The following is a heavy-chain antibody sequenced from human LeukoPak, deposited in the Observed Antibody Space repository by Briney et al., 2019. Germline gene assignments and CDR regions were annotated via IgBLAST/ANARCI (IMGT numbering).Heavy chain of an antibody. CDR2: IKSKTDGGTT. CDR1: GFTFSNAW. D-gene: IGHD4-17*01. J-gene: IGHJ4*02. V-gene: IGHV3-15*01. CDR3: TTAYGDYGSGFDY. Sequence: GGSLRLSCAASGFTFSNAWMSWVRQAPGKGLEWVGRIKSKTDGGTTDYAAPVKGRFTISRDDSKNALYLQMNSLKTEGTAVYYCTTAYGDYGSGFDYWGQGTLVTVSS.